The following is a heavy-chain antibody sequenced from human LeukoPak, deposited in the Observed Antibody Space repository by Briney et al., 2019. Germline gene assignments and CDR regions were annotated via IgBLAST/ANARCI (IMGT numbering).Heavy chain of an antibody. CDR3: ARDFASIFGVVHEADY. V-gene: IGHV3-30*07. Sequence: GGSLRLSRAASGFTFNIYAMHWVRQAPGKGLEWVAVTSYDGGIKYYADSVKGRFTISRDNAKNSLYLQMNSLRAEDTAVYYCARDFASIFGVVHEADYWGQGTLVTVSS. J-gene: IGHJ4*02. D-gene: IGHD3-3*01. CDR2: TSYDGGIK. CDR1: GFTFNIYA.